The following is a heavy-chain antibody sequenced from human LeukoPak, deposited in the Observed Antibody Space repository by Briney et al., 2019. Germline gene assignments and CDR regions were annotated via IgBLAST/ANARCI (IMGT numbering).Heavy chain of an antibody. Sequence: PSETLSLTCAVSGYSISSGYYWGWIRQPPGKGLELIGSIYHSGSTYYNPSLKSRVTISVDTSKNQFSLKLSSVTAADTAVYYCARLLPDSSSCFDYWGQGTLVTVSS. CDR3: ARLLPDSSSCFDY. CDR2: IYHSGST. J-gene: IGHJ4*02. V-gene: IGHV4-38-2*01. D-gene: IGHD6-6*01. CDR1: GYSISSGYY.